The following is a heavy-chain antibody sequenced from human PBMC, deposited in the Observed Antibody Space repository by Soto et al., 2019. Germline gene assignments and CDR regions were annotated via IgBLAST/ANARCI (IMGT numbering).Heavy chain of an antibody. V-gene: IGHV6-1*01. Sequence: PSQTLSLTCAISGDSVSSNSAAWNWIRQSPSRGLEWLGRTYYRSKWYNDYAVSVKSRITINPDTSKNQFSLKLSSVTAADTAVYYCARHSSGWYVGAFDIWGQGTMLTVSS. CDR1: GDSVSSNSAA. CDR2: TYYRSKWYN. CDR3: ARHSSGWYVGAFDI. J-gene: IGHJ3*02. D-gene: IGHD6-19*01.